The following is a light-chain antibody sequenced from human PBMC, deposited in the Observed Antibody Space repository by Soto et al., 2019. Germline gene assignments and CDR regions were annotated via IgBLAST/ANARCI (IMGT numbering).Light chain of an antibody. CDR3: CSYAGSYTHV. Sequence: QSVLTQPRSVSGSPGQSVTFSCTGTSSDVGAYIYASWYQQHPGRAPKLIIYDVIKRPSGVPDRFSGSKSGNTASLTISGLQAEDEAEYYCCSYAGSYTHVFGTGTKVTVL. CDR1: SSDVGAYIY. J-gene: IGLJ1*01. CDR2: DVI. V-gene: IGLV2-11*01.